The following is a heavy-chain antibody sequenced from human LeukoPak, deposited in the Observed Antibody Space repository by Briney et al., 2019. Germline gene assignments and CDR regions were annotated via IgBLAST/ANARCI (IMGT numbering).Heavy chain of an antibody. CDR2: INHSGST. CDR1: GFTFSSYA. Sequence: GSLRLSCAASGFTFSSYAMSWVRQPPGKGLEWIGEINHSGSTNYNPSLKSRVTISVDTSKNQFSLKLSSVTAADTAVYYCARLSSYYYYMDVWGKGTTVTISS. V-gene: IGHV4-34*01. D-gene: IGHD2-2*01. CDR3: ARLSSYYYYMDV. J-gene: IGHJ6*03.